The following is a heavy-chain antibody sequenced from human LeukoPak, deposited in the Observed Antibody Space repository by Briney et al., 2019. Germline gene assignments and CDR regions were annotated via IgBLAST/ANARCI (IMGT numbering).Heavy chain of an antibody. CDR1: GGSFSGYY. Sequence: SETLSLTCAVYGGSFSGYYWSWIRQPPGKGLEWMGEINHSGSTNYNPSLKSRVTMSVDTSKNQFSLRLSSVTAADTAVYYCARQAYYSESGSWTGFDYWGQGTLVPVSS. V-gene: IGHV4-34*01. CDR2: INHSGST. J-gene: IGHJ4*02. CDR3: ARQAYYSESGSWTGFDY. D-gene: IGHD3-10*01.